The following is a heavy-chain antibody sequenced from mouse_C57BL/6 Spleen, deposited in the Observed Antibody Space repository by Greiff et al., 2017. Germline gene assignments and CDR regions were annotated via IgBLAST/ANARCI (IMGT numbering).Heavy chain of an antibody. CDR2: IYPGDGDT. CDR3: AREDYSSSLYAMDY. D-gene: IGHD1-1*01. Sequence: QVQLQQSGPELVKPGASVKISCKASGYAFSSSWMNWVKQRPGKGLEWIGRIYPGDGDTNYNGKFKGKATLTADKSSSTAYMQLSSLTSEDSAVYFCAREDYSSSLYAMDYWGQGTSVTVSS. V-gene: IGHV1-82*01. CDR1: GYAFSSSW. J-gene: IGHJ4*01.